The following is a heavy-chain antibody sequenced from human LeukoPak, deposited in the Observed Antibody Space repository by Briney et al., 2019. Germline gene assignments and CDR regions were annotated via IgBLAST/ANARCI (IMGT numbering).Heavy chain of an antibody. J-gene: IGHJ6*02. V-gene: IGHV3-23*01. Sequence: GGSLRLSCAASGFTFSTYAMSWVRQAPGKGLEWVSAISGSGGSTYYADSVKGRFTISRDNSKNTLYLQMNSLRAEDTAVYYCAKVKVPHYYYYYGMDVWGQGTTVTASS. CDR1: GFTFSTYA. CDR3: AKVKVPHYYYYYGMDV. CDR2: ISGSGGST.